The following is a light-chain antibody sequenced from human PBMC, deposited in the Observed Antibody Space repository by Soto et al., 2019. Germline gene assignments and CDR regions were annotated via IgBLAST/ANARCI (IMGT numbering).Light chain of an antibody. CDR3: QSYDTSLRGYV. V-gene: IGLV1-40*01. Sequence: QSVLTQPPSVSGAPGQRVTISCTGTSSNIGSGYDVHWYQHLPGTAPKLLIYGNTIRPSGVPDRFSGSKSGTSASLAITGLHAADEADYYCQSYDTSLRGYVFGTGTKVTVL. CDR1: SSNIGSGYD. J-gene: IGLJ1*01. CDR2: GNT.